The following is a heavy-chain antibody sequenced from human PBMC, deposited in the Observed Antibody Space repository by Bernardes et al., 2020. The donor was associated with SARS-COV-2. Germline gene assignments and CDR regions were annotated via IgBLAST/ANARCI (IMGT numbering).Heavy chain of an antibody. V-gene: IGHV3-74*01. CDR2: INSDGSTT. J-gene: IGHJ4*02. CDR1: GFTFSRYW. D-gene: IGHD5-12*01. CDR3: VSGLVATTNY. Sequence: GSLRLSCAASGFTFSRYWMHWVRQAPGKGLVWVSRINSDGSTTSYADSVKGRFTISRDNAKNTLSLQMDSLRAEDTAVYYCVSGLVATTNYWGQGTLVTVSS.